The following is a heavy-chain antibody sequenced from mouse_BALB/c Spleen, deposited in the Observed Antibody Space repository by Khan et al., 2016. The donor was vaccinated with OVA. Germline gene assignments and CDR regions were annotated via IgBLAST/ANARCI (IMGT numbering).Heavy chain of an antibody. J-gene: IGHJ4*01. CDR2: INTYTGAA. D-gene: IGHD1-3*01. CDR3: ARPPNLSYILDY. V-gene: IGHV9-3-1*01. Sequence: QIQLVQSGPELKQPGETVKISCKASGYTFTSYGMNWVKQSPGKALRWMGWINTYTGAASYTDVFKGRFTFSLDTSASTAYLQINNLNNEDTAKYCCARPPNLSYILDYWGQGTSVTVSS. CDR1: GYTFTSYG.